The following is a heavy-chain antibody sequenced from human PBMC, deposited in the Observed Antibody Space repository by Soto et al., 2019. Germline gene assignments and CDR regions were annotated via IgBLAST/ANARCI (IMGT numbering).Heavy chain of an antibody. CDR1: GFTVSSNY. CDR3: ARDHSNLFDY. D-gene: IGHD4-4*01. Sequence: LRLSCAASGFTVSSNYMSWVRQAPGKGLEWVSVIYSGGSTYYADSVKGRFTISRDNSKNTLYLQMNSLRAEDTAVYYCARDHSNLFDYWGQGTLVTVSS. J-gene: IGHJ4*02. V-gene: IGHV3-53*01. CDR2: IYSGGST.